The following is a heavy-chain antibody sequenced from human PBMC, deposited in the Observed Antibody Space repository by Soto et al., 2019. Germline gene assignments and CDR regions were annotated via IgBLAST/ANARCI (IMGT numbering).Heavy chain of an antibody. D-gene: IGHD4-17*01. CDR2: IYHSGST. CDR1: GFAFSNYEM. J-gene: IGHJ4*02. Sequence: GSLRLSCAASGFAFSNYEMNWVRQAPGKGLEWIGEIYHSGSTNYNPSLKSRVTISVDKSKNQFSLKLSSVTAADTAVYYCARVDGDYDYWGQGTLVTVSS. CDR3: ARVDGDYDY. V-gene: IGHV4-4*02.